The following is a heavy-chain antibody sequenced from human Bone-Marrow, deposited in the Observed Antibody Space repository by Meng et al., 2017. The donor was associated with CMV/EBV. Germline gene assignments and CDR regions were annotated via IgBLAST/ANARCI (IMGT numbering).Heavy chain of an antibody. V-gene: IGHV1-18*04. D-gene: IGHD1-26*01. J-gene: IGHJ5*02. CDR3: ARDGSGSYLSGWFDP. Sequence: ASVKVSCKASGYTFTSYYMHWVRQAPGQGLEWMGWISAYNGNTNYAQKLQGRVTMTTDTSTSTAYMELRSLRSDDTAVYYCARDGSGSYLSGWFDPWGQGTLVTVSS. CDR1: GYTFTSYY. CDR2: ISAYNGNT.